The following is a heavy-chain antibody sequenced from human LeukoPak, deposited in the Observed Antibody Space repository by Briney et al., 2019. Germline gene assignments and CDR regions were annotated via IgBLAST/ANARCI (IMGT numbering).Heavy chain of an antibody. CDR3: ARTYPDYDFWSGYYRGAYYFDH. CDR1: GFTFSSYE. Sequence: GGSLRLSCAASGFTFSSYEMNWVRQAPGKGLEWVSYISSSGSTIYYADSVKGRFTISRDNAKNSLYLQMNSLRAEDTAVYYCARTYPDYDFWSGYYRGAYYFDHWGQGTLVTVSS. V-gene: IGHV3-48*03. J-gene: IGHJ4*02. D-gene: IGHD3-3*01. CDR2: ISSSGSTI.